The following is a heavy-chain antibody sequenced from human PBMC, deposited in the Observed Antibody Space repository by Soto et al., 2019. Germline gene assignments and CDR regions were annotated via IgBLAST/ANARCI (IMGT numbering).Heavy chain of an antibody. CDR3: AKFAVMNMQWLATPDWYFDL. D-gene: IGHD6-19*01. J-gene: IGHJ2*01. CDR1: GFTFSSYA. CDR2: ISGSGGST. V-gene: IGHV3-23*01. Sequence: GGSLRLSCAASGFTFSSYAMSWVRQAPGKGLEWVSAISGSGGSTYYADSVKGRFTISRDNSKNTLYLQMNSLRAEDTAVDYCAKFAVMNMQWLATPDWYFDLWGRGTLVTVSS.